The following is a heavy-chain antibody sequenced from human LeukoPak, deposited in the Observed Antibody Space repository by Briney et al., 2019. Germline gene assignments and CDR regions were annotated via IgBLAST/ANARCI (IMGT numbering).Heavy chain of an antibody. CDR3: ARVGDFWSDDAFDI. CDR1: GGSISSYY. V-gene: IGHV4-59*01. D-gene: IGHD3-3*01. J-gene: IGHJ3*02. CDR2: IYYSGST. Sequence: SETLSLTCTVSGGSISSYYWSWIRQPPGKGLEWIGYIYYSGSTNYNPSLKSRVTISIDTSQNQFSLKLNSVTAADTAVYYCARVGDFWSDDAFDIWGQGTMVTVSS.